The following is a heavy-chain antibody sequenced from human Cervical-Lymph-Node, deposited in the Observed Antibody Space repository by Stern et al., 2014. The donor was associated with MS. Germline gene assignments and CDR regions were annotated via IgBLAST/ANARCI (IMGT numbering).Heavy chain of an antibody. CDR3: ARGTLRYFDWLPDYGMDV. D-gene: IGHD3-9*01. CDR1: GYTFTGYY. V-gene: IGHV1-2*04. J-gene: IGHJ6*02. CDR2: INTNSGGT. Sequence: QVQLVQSGAEVKKPGASVKVSCKASGYTFTGYYMHWVRQAPGQGLEWMGWINTNSGGTNYAQKFQGWVTMTRDTSISTAYMELSRLRSDDTAVYYCARGTLRYFDWLPDYGMDVWGQGTTVTVSS.